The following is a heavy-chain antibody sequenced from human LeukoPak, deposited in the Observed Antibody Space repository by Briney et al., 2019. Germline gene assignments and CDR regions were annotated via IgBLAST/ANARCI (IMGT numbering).Heavy chain of an antibody. J-gene: IGHJ6*04. CDR2: IYHSGST. D-gene: IGHD6-6*01. CDR1: GGSISSGGYS. V-gene: IGHV4-30-2*01. CDR3: ARARRVSNTYFYGMDV. Sequence: SETLSLTCAVSGGSISSGGYSWSWIRQPPGKGLEWTGYIYHSGSTYYNPSLKSRVTISVDRSKNQFSLKLSSVTAADAAVYYCARARRVSNTYFYGMDVWGKGATVTVSS.